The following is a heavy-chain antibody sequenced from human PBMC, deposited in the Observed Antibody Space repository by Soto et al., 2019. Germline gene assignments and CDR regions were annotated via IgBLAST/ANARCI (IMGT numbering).Heavy chain of an antibody. CDR3: AIYSSSPYYYDMDV. CDR2: ISTGGSTI. V-gene: IGHV3-11*01. J-gene: IGHJ6*02. CDR1: GFTLSDYY. Sequence: GGSLRLSCAASGFTLSDYYMSWIRQAPGKGLEWVSYISTGGSTIYYADSVKGRFTLSRDNAKNSLYLQMNSLRAEDTAVYYCAIYSSSPYYYDMDVWGQWTTVTVSS. D-gene: IGHD6-6*01.